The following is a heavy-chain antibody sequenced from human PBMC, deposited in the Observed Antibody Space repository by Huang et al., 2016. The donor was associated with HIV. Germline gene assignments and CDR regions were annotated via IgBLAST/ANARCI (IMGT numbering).Heavy chain of an antibody. D-gene: IGHD3-16*01. CDR3: AKGIIKKGLTFVDGYAPHTLYLYSGMDV. J-gene: IGHJ6*04. V-gene: IGHV3-9*01. CDR1: GFAFSDYS. Sequence: MESGGGVVQPGKSMRLSCKASGFAFSDYSMYWVRQAHGKGADGRDVVSCDRGHVEYKVSRRGRFTVSRDNNKNLSCLDLANVKDDDTAMYYCAKGIIKKGLTFVDGYAPHTLYLYSGMDVWGKGTPVIVSS. CDR2: VSCDRGHV.